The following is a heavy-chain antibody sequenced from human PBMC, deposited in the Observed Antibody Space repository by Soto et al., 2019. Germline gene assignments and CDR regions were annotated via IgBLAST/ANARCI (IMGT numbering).Heavy chain of an antibody. CDR1: GGSFSGYY. CDR2: INHSGST. D-gene: IGHD4-4*01. J-gene: IGHJ4*02. CDR3: ARGSSTAPLDY. Sequence: SETLSLTCAVYGGSFSGYYWSWIRQPPGKGLEWIGEINHSGSTNYNPSLKSRVTISVDTSKNQFSLKLSSVTAADTAVYYCARGSSTAPLDYWGQGTLVTVS. V-gene: IGHV4-34*01.